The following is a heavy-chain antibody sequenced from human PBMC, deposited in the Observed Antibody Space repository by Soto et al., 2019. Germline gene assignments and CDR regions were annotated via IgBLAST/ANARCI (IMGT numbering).Heavy chain of an antibody. Sequence: QVQLAESGGDLVKTGGSLRLSCVVSGFTLSDYYMTWIRQAPGKGLEWVSYISISGNYTNYADSVKGRFTISRDSTNNSLYLQMNSLRAEDTAVYYCARLHQDHYYTMDVWGQGTTVTVSS. CDR2: ISISGNYT. J-gene: IGHJ6*02. CDR3: ARLHQDHYYTMDV. V-gene: IGHV3-11*05. D-gene: IGHD2-2*01. CDR1: GFTLSDYY.